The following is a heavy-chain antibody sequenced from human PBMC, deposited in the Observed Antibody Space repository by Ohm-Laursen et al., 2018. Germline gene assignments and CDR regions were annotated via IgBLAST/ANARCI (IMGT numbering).Heavy chain of an antibody. CDR1: GYTFTGYY. D-gene: IGHD2-15*01. V-gene: IGHV1-8*02. CDR3: AREVVVVASVFDY. Sequence: ASVKVSCKASGYTFTGYYMHWVRQAPGQWLEWMGWMNPNSGNTGYAQKFQGRVTMTRNTSISTAYMELSSLRSEDTAVYYCAREVVVVASVFDYWGQGTLVTVSS. CDR2: MNPNSGNT. J-gene: IGHJ4*02.